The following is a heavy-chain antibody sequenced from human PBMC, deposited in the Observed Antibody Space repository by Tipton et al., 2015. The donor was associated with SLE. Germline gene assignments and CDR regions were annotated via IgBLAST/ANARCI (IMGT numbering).Heavy chain of an antibody. V-gene: IGHV4-39*07. CDR3: VRSYQGMD. CDR1: GGSIISSSYS. Sequence: TLSLTCSVSGGSIISSSYSWGWIRQSPGKGLEWIGYIHYSGNTDYNPSLKSRVTISADTSKSQFSLTLNFVTAADTAVYYCVRSYQGMDWGQGTLVTVSS. D-gene: IGHD2-2*01. CDR2: IHYSGNT. J-gene: IGHJ4*02.